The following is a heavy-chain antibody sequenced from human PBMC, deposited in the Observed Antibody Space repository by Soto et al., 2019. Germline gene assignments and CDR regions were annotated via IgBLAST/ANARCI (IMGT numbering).Heavy chain of an antibody. J-gene: IGHJ4*02. CDR2: ISGSGGST. V-gene: IGHV3-23*01. D-gene: IGHD4-17*01. CDR3: AKGSTTVVTHFDY. CDR1: GFTFSNYA. Sequence: PGGSLRLSCAASGFTFSNYAMSWVRQAPGKGLEWLSAISGSGGSTYYADSVKGRFTISRDNSKNTLYLQMNSLRAEDTAVYYCAKGSTTVVTHFDYWGQGTLVTVSS.